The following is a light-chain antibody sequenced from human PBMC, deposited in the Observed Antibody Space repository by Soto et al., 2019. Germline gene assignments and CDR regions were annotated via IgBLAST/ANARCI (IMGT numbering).Light chain of an antibody. CDR2: AAS. Sequence: DIQMTQSPSSLSASVGDRVTITCRASQNISSYLNWYQQKPGKAPKLLIYAASSLQSGVPSRFSGSGSGTDFTLTISSLQPEDFATYYCQQSYSTPFTFGPGTKLDIK. CDR3: QQSYSTPFT. V-gene: IGKV1-39*01. CDR1: QNISSY. J-gene: IGKJ3*01.